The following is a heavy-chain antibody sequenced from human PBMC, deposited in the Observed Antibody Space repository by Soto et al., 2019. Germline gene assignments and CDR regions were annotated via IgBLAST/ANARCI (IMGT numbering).Heavy chain of an antibody. CDR3: AKRKWGGWYVDL. V-gene: IGHV3-23*01. Sequence: EVQLLESGGGLVQPGGSLRLSCAASGFTFSSYAMSWVRQAPGKGLEWVSAISGSGGSTYYADSVKGRFTISRDNSKKTVYLQMSSLRAEDTAVYDCAKRKWGGWYVDLWGRGTLGTVSS. CDR1: GFTFSSYA. J-gene: IGHJ2*01. D-gene: IGHD1-26*01. CDR2: ISGSGGST.